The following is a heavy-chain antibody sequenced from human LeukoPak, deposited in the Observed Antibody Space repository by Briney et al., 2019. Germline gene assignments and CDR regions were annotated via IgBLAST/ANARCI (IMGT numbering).Heavy chain of an antibody. V-gene: IGHV3-20*04. Sequence: GGSLRLSCAASGFTFDDYGMSWVRQAPGKGLEWVSGINWNGGSTGYADSVKGRFTISRDNAKNSLYLQMNSLRAEDMALYYCAKDTGAHAFDIWGQGTMVTVSS. D-gene: IGHD2-8*02. CDR1: GFTFDDYG. J-gene: IGHJ3*02. CDR3: AKDTGAHAFDI. CDR2: INWNGGST.